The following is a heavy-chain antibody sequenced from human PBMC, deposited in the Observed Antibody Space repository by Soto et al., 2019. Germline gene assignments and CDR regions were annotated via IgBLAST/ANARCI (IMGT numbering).Heavy chain of an antibody. V-gene: IGHV5-51*01. CDR3: VSGGLSGSYAGYFFDF. J-gene: IGHJ4*02. Sequence: GESLKISCRTSGYSFNNYWIGWVRQMPGKGLEWTAILYSGDSDTRYSPSFQGQVTISVDKSISTAYLQWSSLKASDTALYFCVSGGLSGSYAGYFFDFCGLGTLVTVSS. CDR2: LYSGDSDT. CDR1: GYSFNNYW. D-gene: IGHD1-26*01.